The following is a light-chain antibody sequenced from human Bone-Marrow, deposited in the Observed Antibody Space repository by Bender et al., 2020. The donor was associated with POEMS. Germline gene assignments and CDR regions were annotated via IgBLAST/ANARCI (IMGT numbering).Light chain of an antibody. V-gene: IGLV3-25*01. J-gene: IGLJ2*01. CDR3: QSADSSGEEF. Sequence: SFELSQPPSLYVSPGQTATITCSGEKLGDKNTAWYQQRPGQAPVPVIYRDTERPSGIPERFSGSSSGTTVTLTISDVQAEDEGDYYCQSADSSGEEFFGGGTRLTVL. CDR2: RDT. CDR1: KLGDKN.